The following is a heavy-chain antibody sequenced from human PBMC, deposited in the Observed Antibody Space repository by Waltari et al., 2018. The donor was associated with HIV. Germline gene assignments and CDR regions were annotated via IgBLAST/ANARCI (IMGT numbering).Heavy chain of an antibody. CDR2: IHGVGIT. CDR3: ARIRSENLDYYCHAMDG. V-gene: IGHV3-53*01. CDR1: GFIVSSNY. D-gene: IGHD1-7*01. Sequence: EVQLVESGGGLIQPGGSLRLSCAASGFIVSSNYMSWVRQAPGKGLELVSVIHGVGITHYADSVKVRFTISTDNTKNTLYLQINSLRDADRAVYYCARIRSENLDYYCHAMDGGVQGTPVTVSS. J-gene: IGHJ6*02.